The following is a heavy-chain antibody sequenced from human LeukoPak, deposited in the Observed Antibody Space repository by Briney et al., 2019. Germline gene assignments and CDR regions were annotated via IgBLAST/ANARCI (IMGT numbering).Heavy chain of an antibody. V-gene: IGHV3-15*01. CDR3: TTDLTVTTGDY. Sequence: PGGSLRLSCAASGFTFSNAWMSWVRQAPGKGMEWVGRIKIKTDCWTTDYAAPVKGLFTISRDDSKNTLYLQMNSLKPEDTAVYYCTTDLTVTTGDYWGQGTLVTVSS. CDR2: IKIKTDCWTT. CDR1: GFTFSNAW. D-gene: IGHD4-11*01. J-gene: IGHJ4*02.